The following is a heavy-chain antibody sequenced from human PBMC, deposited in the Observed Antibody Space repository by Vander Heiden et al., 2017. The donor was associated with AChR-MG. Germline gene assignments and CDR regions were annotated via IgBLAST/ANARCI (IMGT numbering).Heavy chain of an antibody. CDR1: GGTFSSYA. CDR2: IIPIFGTA. CDR3: ARDSRKISGYAFEFQH. D-gene: IGHD3-22*01. V-gene: IGHV1-69*01. Sequence: QVQLVQSGAEVTKPGSSVKVSCKASGGTFSSYAISWGGKAPGQGLEWMGGIIPIFGTANYAQKFQGRVTITADESTSTAYMELSSLRSEDTAVYYCARDSRKISGYAFEFQHWGQGTLVTVSS. J-gene: IGHJ1*01.